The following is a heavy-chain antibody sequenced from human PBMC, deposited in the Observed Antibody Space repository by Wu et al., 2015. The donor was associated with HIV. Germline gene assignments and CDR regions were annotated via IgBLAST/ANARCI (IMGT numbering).Heavy chain of an antibody. CDR2: ITTHNGYT. CDR1: GYTFITHA. Sequence: QVQLVQSGGDVKKSGASVKVSCKASGYTFITHAITWVRQAPGQRPEWMGWITTHNGYTKCAQKFQDRLSLTADTSATTAYMELRSLRSDDTAVYYCARVFEDSSGYYSWFDPWGQGTLVTVS. CDR3: ARVFEDSSGYYSWFDP. D-gene: IGHD3-22*01. V-gene: IGHV1-18*01. J-gene: IGHJ5*02.